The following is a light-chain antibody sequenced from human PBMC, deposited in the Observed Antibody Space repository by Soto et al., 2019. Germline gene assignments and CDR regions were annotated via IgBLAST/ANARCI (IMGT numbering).Light chain of an antibody. CDR3: QQYNIWPQT. V-gene: IGKV3-15*01. CDR2: GAS. J-gene: IGKJ1*01. Sequence: IVMTQSAATLSVSPGERATLSCRASQSVSSSYLAWYQQKPGQAPRLLIYGASTRATGIPARFSGSGSGTEFTLTISSLQSEDFAVYFCQQYNIWPQTFGQGTKV. CDR1: QSVSSSY.